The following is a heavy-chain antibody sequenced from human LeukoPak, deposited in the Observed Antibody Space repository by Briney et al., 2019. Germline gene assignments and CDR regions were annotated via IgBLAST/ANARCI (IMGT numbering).Heavy chain of an antibody. V-gene: IGHV3-30-3*01. Sequence: SCKASGGTFSNYAMHWVRQAPGKGLEWVSIISSGGVYEYYADSVKGRFTISRDNSKNTLYLQLNSLRPEDTAVYYCARDSTYYYDSGSSGPHYFDNWGQGTLVTVSS. CDR1: GGTFSNYA. CDR3: ARDSTYYYDSGSSGPHYFDN. D-gene: IGHD3-10*01. CDR2: ISSGGVYE. J-gene: IGHJ4*02.